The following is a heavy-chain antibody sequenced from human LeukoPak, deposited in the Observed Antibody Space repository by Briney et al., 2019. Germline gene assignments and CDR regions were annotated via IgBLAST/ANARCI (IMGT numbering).Heavy chain of an antibody. CDR2: IYYSGST. J-gene: IGHJ4*02. D-gene: IGHD3-10*01. Sequence: SETLSLTCTVSGGSISSGGYYWSWIRQHPGKGLEWIGYIYYSGSTYYNPSLKSRVTISVDTSKNQFSLKLSSATAADTAVYYCARRAGVYYFDYWGQGTLVTVSS. CDR3: ARRAGVYYFDY. V-gene: IGHV4-31*03. CDR1: GGSISSGGYY.